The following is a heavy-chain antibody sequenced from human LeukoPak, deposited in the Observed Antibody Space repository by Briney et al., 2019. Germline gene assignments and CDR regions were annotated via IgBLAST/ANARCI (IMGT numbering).Heavy chain of an antibody. Sequence: GGSLRLSCAASGFTFSSGIHWVRQAPGKGLEWVAVISYDGNHKYYGDSVKGRFTISRDSSRNTLYLQMDSLKTEDTAVYYCAKGELHFNTCSFDYWGQGTLVTVSS. J-gene: IGHJ4*02. CDR3: AKGELHFNTCSFDY. V-gene: IGHV3-30*18. CDR2: ISYDGNHK. D-gene: IGHD1-26*01. CDR1: GFTFSSG.